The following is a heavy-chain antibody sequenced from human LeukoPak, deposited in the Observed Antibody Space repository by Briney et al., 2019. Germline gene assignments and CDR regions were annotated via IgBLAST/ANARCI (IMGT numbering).Heavy chain of an antibody. CDR3: AREGHYEFYYMDV. V-gene: IGHV1-2*02. CDR1: GYTFTGYD. CDR2: INPNSGGT. Sequence: ASVKVSCKASGYTFTGYDMHWVRQAPGQGLEWMGWINPNSGGTNYAQKFQGRVTMTRDTSISTAYMELSRLRSDDTAVYYCAREGHYEFYYMDVWGKGTTVTISS. J-gene: IGHJ6*03. D-gene: IGHD3-3*01.